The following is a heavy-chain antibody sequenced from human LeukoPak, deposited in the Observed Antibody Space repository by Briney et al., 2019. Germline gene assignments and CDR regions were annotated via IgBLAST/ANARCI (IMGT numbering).Heavy chain of an antibody. CDR2: INPNSGDT. V-gene: IGHV1-2*06. D-gene: IGHD3-10*01. CDR3: ARDSGRFGEEYYYYYYYMDV. J-gene: IGHJ6*03. CDR1: GYTFTGYY. Sequence: ASVKVSCKASGYTFTGYYMHWVRQAPGQGLEWMGRINPNSGDTNYAQKFQGRVTMTRDTSISTAYMELSRLRSDDTAVYYCARDSGRFGEEYYYYYYYMDVWGKGTTVTVSS.